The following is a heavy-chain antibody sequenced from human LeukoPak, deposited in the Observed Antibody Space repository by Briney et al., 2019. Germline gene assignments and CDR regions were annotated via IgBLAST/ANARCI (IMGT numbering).Heavy chain of an antibody. V-gene: IGHV5-51*01. CDR3: AREMNSDGFFDY. CDR2: IYPGDSDT. J-gene: IGHJ4*02. Sequence: GESLKIPCKGSGYSFTSYWIGWVRQMPGKGLKWMGIIYPGDSDTRYSPSFQGQVTISADKSINTAYLQWSSLKASDTAIYYCAREMNSDGFFDYWGQGTLVTVSS. CDR1: GYSFTSYW. D-gene: IGHD5-18*01.